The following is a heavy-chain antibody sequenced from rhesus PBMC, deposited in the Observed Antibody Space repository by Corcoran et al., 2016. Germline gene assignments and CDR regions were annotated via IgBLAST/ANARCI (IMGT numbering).Heavy chain of an antibody. CDR2: ISYTGNIS. CDR3: TKGGFGWNRDRFDL. J-gene: IGHJ5-1*01. CDR1: RFTFSSCA. Sequence: EMQLVETGGGLVQPGGSLRLSCAASRFTFSSCALNWVLQAPWKGLEWVSVISYTGNISFYPDSVKGPCTISRDNSRDTLSLQLDSLRPEDAAVYYCTKGGFGWNRDRFDLWGAGVVVSVSS. V-gene: IGHV3S5*01. D-gene: IGHD1-20*01.